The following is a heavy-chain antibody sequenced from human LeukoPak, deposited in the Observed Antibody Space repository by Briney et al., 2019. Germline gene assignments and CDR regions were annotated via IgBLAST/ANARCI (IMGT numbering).Heavy chain of an antibody. V-gene: IGHV1-69*19. CDR2: IIPIFGTA. CDR1: GGTFSSYA. D-gene: IGHD5-18*01. J-gene: IGHJ3*02. Sequence: ASVKVSCKASGGTFSSYAISWVRQAPGQGLEWMGGIIPIFGTANYAQKFQGRVTITADESTSTAYMELSSLRSEDTAVYYCARGGHTATVNSDAFDIWGQGTMVTVSS. CDR3: ARGGHTATVNSDAFDI.